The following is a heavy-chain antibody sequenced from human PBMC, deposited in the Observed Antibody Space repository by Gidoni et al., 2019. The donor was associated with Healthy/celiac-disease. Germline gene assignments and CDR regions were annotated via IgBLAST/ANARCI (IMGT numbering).Heavy chain of an antibody. CDR3: AKGDRASSWYATAEYFQH. D-gene: IGHD6-13*01. J-gene: IGHJ1*01. CDR1: GFTFSSYD. V-gene: IGHV3-23*01. Sequence: EVQLLESGGGLVQPGGSLRLSCAASGFTFSSYDMSWVRQAPGKGREWVSTISGSGGSTYYADSVKGRFTISRDNSKNTLYLKMNSLRAEDTAVYYCAKGDRASSWYATAEYFQHWGQGTLVTVSS. CDR2: ISGSGGST.